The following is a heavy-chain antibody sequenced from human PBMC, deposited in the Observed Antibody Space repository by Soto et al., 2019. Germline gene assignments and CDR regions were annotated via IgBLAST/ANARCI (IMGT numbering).Heavy chain of an antibody. V-gene: IGHV4-34*01. CDR1: CGSCSGYY. Sequence: XETLSLTCAVYCGSCSGYYWSWIRQPPGKGLEWIGEINHSGSTNYNPSLKSRVTISVDTSKNQFSLKLSSVTAADTAVYYCARALGSPYYYYYCMDVWGQGNTVTVSS. CDR2: INHSGST. J-gene: IGHJ6*02. CDR3: ARALGSPYYYYYCMDV. D-gene: IGHD7-27*01.